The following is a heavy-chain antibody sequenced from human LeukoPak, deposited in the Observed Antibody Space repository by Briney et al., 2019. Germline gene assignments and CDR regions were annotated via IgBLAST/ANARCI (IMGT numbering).Heavy chain of an antibody. D-gene: IGHD3-10*01. CDR3: ARRVPFYGSGSYYPPYYFDY. V-gene: IGHV4-59*08. CDR1: GGSISSYY. CDR2: FYYSGST. J-gene: IGHJ4*02. Sequence: WETLSLTCTVSGGSISSYYWSWIRQPPGKGLEWIGYFYYSGSTNYNPSLKSRVTISVDTSKNQFSLKLSSVTAADTAVYYCARRVPFYGSGSYYPPYYFDYWGQGTLVTVSS.